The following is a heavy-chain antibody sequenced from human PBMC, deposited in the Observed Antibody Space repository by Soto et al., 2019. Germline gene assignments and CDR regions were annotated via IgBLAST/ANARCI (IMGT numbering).Heavy chain of an antibody. J-gene: IGHJ6*02. CDR2: INHSGST. CDR3: ARRPPYYYYGMDV. V-gene: IGHV4-34*01. D-gene: IGHD6-6*01. CDR1: GGSFSGYY. Sequence: PSETLSLTCAVYGGSFSGYYWSWIRQPPGKGLEWIGEINHSGSTNYNPSLKSRVTISVDTSKNQFSLKLSSVTAAATAVYSCARRPPYYYYGMDVWGQGTTVTVSS.